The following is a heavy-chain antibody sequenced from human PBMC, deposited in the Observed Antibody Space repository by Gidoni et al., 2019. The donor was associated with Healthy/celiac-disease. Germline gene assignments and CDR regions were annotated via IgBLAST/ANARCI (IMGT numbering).Heavy chain of an antibody. CDR1: CYTFTSYD. V-gene: IGHV1-8*01. CDR3: ARGRGYSYGYVVGTSYYYGMDV. Sequence: QWQLVQSGAGVKKPGASVKVSCKASCYTFTSYDINWVRQATGKGLDWMGWMNPNSGTTGYAPKFQGSVIMTRNTSIRTAYMELSSLRSEDTAVYYCARGRGYSYGYVVGTSYYYGMDVWGQGTTVTVSS. D-gene: IGHD5-18*01. J-gene: IGHJ6*02. CDR2: MNPNSGTT.